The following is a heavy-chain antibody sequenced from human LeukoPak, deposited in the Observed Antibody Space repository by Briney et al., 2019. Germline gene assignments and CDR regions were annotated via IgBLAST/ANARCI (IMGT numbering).Heavy chain of an antibody. V-gene: IGHV3-7*01. CDR2: IKQDGSEK. J-gene: IGHJ6*02. CDR3: ARLSNYYYGMDV. Sequence: GGSLRLSCAASGFTFDSNSMSWVRQAPGKGLEWVANIKQDGSEKYYVDSVKGRFTISRDNAKNSLYLQMNSLRAEDTAVYYCARLSNYYYGMDVWGQGTTVTVSS. CDR1: GFTFDSNS.